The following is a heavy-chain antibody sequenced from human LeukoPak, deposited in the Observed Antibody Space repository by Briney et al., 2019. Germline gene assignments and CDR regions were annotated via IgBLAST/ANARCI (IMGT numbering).Heavy chain of an antibody. Sequence: GGSLRLSCAASGFTFSHDYMSWVRQAPGKGLEWVANINPDGSQKYYVDSVKGRFSISRDNAQNSLYLQINSLRAEDTAVYYCARDSSEQWLVLDWYFDLWGRGTLVTVSS. CDR3: ARDSSEQWLVLDWYFDL. CDR2: INPDGSQK. V-gene: IGHV3-7*01. J-gene: IGHJ2*01. CDR1: GFTFSHDY. D-gene: IGHD6-19*01.